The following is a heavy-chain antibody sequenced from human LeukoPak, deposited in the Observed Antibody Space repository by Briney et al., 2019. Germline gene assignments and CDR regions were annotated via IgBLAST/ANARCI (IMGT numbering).Heavy chain of an antibody. Sequence: GASVKVSCKASEYTFTGYQMHWVRQAPGQGLEWMGRMNPNSGGTDYAQKFQGRVTMTRDTSISTAYMELSSLRSDDTAVYYCTRPPTITTWRIFDFWGQGTLVTVSS. D-gene: IGHD4-11*01. CDR2: MNPNSGGT. CDR3: TRPPTITTWRIFDF. CDR1: EYTFTGYQ. J-gene: IGHJ4*02. V-gene: IGHV1-2*06.